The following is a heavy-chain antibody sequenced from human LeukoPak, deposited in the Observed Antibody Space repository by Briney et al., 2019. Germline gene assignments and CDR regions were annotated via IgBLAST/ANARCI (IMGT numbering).Heavy chain of an antibody. Sequence: SETLSLTCAVSGGSISSSNWWNWVRQPPGKGLEWIGEIYHSGSTNYNPSLKSRVTISVDKSKNQFSLKLSSVTAADTAVYYCARVCYSSGGLDCWGQGALVTVSS. V-gene: IGHV4-4*02. CDR1: GGSISSSNW. J-gene: IGHJ4*02. D-gene: IGHD3-10*01. CDR2: IYHSGST. CDR3: ARVCYSSGGLDC.